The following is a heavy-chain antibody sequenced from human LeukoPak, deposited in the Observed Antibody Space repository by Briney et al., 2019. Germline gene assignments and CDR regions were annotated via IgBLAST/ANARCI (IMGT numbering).Heavy chain of an antibody. Sequence: ASVKVSCKASGYTFTSYYIHWVRQAPGQGLEWMGIINPSDGRTNYAQRFQGRVTVSRDTSTNIVYMELYSLRSEDTAVYYCARDDRIAVAGPYFFDYWGQGTLVTVSS. CDR3: ARDDRIAVAGPYFFDY. CDR2: INPSDGRT. CDR1: GYTFTSYY. D-gene: IGHD6-19*01. V-gene: IGHV1-46*01. J-gene: IGHJ4*02.